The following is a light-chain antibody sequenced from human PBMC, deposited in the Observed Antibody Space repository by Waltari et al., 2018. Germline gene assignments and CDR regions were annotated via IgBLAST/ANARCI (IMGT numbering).Light chain of an antibody. CDR1: QTLLASYNNKNY. J-gene: IGKJ1*01. Sequence: FVMTQSPDSLTVSLGERATVNCNSNQTLLASYNNKNYLAWYQQKPRQTPKLLIYWASTRESGVPDRFSGSGAGTDFTLTINGLQPEDFATYYCQQSYGNPRTFGQGTKVEIK. CDR2: WAS. V-gene: IGKV4-1*01. CDR3: QQSYGNPRT.